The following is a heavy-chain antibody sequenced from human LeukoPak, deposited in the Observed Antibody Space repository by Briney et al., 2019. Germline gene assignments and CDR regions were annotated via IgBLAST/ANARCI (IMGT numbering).Heavy chain of an antibody. J-gene: IGHJ4*02. V-gene: IGHV4-61*05. Sequence: PSETLSLTCTVSGDSISSSSSYWGWIRQPPGEGLEWIGYIYYSGSTNYNPSLKSRVTISVDTSKNQFSLKLSSVTAADTAVYYCARVLYGSGSYYMGSFDYWGQGTLVTVSS. CDR2: IYYSGST. D-gene: IGHD3-10*01. CDR3: ARVLYGSGSYYMGSFDY. CDR1: GDSISSSSSY.